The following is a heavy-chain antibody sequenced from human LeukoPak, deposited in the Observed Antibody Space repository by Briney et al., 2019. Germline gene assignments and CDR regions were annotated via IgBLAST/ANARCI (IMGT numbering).Heavy chain of an antibody. Sequence: SETLSLNCTVSGGSISSYYWSWIRQPPGKGLEWIGYIYYSGSTNYNPSLKSRVTISVDTSKNQFSLKLSSVTAADTAVYYCARDTSLQYPQEHFGPWGQGTLVTVSS. CDR2: IYYSGST. V-gene: IGHV4-59*01. D-gene: IGHD4-11*01. CDR1: GGSISSYY. J-gene: IGHJ5*02. CDR3: ARDTSLQYPQEHFGP.